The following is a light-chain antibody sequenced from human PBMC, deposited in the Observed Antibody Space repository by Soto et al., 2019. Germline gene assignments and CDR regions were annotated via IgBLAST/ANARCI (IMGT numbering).Light chain of an antibody. J-gene: IGKJ4*01. Sequence: IQMPPSPSSLSASVGGRVTIPFRASQTIRNYLNWYQQKPGKAPKLLIDFASSLQSGVPSRFSGSGSGTDFTLTITSLQPADFAIYYCQQTYNNPLTFGGGTKVDIK. CDR2: FAS. CDR3: QQTYNNPLT. CDR1: QTIRNY. V-gene: IGKV1-39*01.